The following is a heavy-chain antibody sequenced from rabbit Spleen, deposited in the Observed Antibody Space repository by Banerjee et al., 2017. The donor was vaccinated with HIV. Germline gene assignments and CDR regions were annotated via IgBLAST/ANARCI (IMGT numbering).Heavy chain of an antibody. CDR3: ARDTGSSFSSYGMDR. CDR2: ISTASGGSS. V-gene: IGHV1S45*01. CDR1: GFSFSGSYW. Sequence: QEQLEESGGDLVKPGASLTLTCTASGFSFSGSYWICWVRQAPGKGLEWIACISTASGGSSRYASWAKGRFTCSKTSSTTVTLQMTRLTAADTATYFCARDTGSSFSSYGMDRWGQGTLVTVS. D-gene: IGHD8-1*01. J-gene: IGHJ6*01.